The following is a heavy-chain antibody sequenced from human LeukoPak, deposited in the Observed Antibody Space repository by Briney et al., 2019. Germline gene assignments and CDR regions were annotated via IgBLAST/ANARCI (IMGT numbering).Heavy chain of an antibody. V-gene: IGHV7-4-1*02. CDR1: GYTFTNYA. D-gene: IGHD6-13*01. Sequence: ASAKVSCKASGYTFTNYAINWVRQAPGQGLEWMGWINSNTGNPTYALGFTGRFVFSLDTSVSTAYLQISSLKAEDTAVYYCARGEYSSSWYSPHGMDVWGQGTTVTVSS. CDR2: INSNTGNP. J-gene: IGHJ6*02. CDR3: ARGEYSSSWYSPHGMDV.